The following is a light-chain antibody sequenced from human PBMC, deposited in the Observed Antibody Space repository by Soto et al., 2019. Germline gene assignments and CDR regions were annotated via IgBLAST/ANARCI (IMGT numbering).Light chain of an antibody. V-gene: IGKV3-15*01. CDR1: QSVSSN. CDR3: QQYYNRPPWT. J-gene: IGKJ1*01. Sequence: EIVMTQSPATLSVSPEERATLSCRASQSVSSNLAWYQQKPGQAPRLLIYGASTRATGIPARFSGSGSGTEFTLTISSLQSEDFAVYYCQQYYNRPPWTFGQGTKVEIK. CDR2: GAS.